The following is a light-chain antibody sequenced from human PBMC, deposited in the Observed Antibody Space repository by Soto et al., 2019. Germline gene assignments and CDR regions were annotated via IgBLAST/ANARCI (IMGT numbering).Light chain of an antibody. Sequence: DIVMTQSPLSLPVTPGEPASISSRSRQRLLHSNGYNYLDWYMQTPGQSPQXLIYLGSNRASGVPDRFSGSGSGTDFTLKISRVQAEDVGVYYCMQALQTPRTFGQGTKVYIK. J-gene: IGKJ1*01. CDR1: QRLLHSNGYNY. CDR3: MQALQTPRT. V-gene: IGKV2-28*01. CDR2: LGS.